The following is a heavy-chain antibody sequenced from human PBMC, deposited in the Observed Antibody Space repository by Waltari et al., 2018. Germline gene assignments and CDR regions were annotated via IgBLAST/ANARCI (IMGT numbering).Heavy chain of an antibody. V-gene: IGHV3-48*04. CDR3: ARDSSTVIPQLDY. J-gene: IGHJ4*02. Sequence: EVQLVESGGGLVQPGGSLRLSCAASGFTFYSYSLNWVRQAPGKGVEWVSYIRSGSTTIHYADSVRGRFTISRDNAKNSLYLQMNSLGAEDTAVYYCARDSSTVIPQLDYWGQGTLVTVSS. CDR2: IRSGSTTI. D-gene: IGHD4-17*01. CDR1: GFTFYSYS.